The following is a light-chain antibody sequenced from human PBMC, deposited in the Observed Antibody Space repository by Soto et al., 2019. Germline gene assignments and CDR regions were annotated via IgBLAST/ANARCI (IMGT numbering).Light chain of an antibody. V-gene: IGKV1-39*01. Sequence: DIQMTQSPSSLSASVRDRVTITCRASQSISSYLNWYQQKPGKAPKLLIYAASSLQSGVPSRFSGSESGTDFTLTISSLQPEDFATYYCQQSYSTPWTFGQGTKVEIK. CDR3: QQSYSTPWT. J-gene: IGKJ1*01. CDR1: QSISSY. CDR2: AAS.